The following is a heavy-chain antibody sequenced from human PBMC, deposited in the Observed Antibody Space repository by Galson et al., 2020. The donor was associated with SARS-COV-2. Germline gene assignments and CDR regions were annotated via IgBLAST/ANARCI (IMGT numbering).Heavy chain of an antibody. CDR2: IYWDDDK. V-gene: IGHV2-5*02. J-gene: IGHJ6*02. D-gene: IGHD2-2*01. CDR1: GFSLSTSGVG. CDR3: AHTSRIYCSSSSCYGGYYYGMDV. Sequence: SGPTLVKPTQTLTLTCTFSGFSLSTSGVGVGWIRQPPGKALEWLALIYWDDDKRYSPSLKSRLTITKDTSKNQVVLTMTNMDPVDTATYYCAHTSRIYCSSSSCYGGYYYGMDVWGQGTTVTVSS.